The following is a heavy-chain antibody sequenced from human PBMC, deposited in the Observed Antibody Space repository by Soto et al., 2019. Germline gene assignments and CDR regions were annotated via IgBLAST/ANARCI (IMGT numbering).Heavy chain of an antibody. CDR1: GFTFSSYA. J-gene: IGHJ4*02. CDR3: AKDRRSAYYFDY. CDR2: ISGSGGST. V-gene: IGHV3-23*01. D-gene: IGHD2-21*01. Sequence: GGSLRLSCAAPGFTFSSYAMSWVRQAPGKGLEWVSAISGSGGSTYYADSVKGRFTISRDNSKNTLYLQMNSLRAEDTAVYYCAKDRRSAYYFDYWGQGTLVTVSS.